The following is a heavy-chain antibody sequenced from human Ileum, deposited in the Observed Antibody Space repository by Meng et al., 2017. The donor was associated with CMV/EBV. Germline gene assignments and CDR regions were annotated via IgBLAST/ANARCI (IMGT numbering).Heavy chain of an antibody. CDR1: GFTFTTYA. CDR2: ITGSGTDT. V-gene: IGHV3-23*01. CDR3: ARVLSGVATYCDYYFDY. Sequence: GESLKISCAASGFTFTTYAMSWVRQAPGQGFEWVSLITGSGTDTYYADSVKGRFTFSRDNSKNTLYLQVNSLTAEDTAVYYCARVLSGVATYCDYYFDYWGPGTLVTVSS. J-gene: IGHJ4*02. D-gene: IGHD3-3*01.